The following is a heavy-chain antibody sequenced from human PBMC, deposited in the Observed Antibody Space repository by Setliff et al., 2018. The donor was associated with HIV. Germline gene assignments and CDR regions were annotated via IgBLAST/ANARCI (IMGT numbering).Heavy chain of an antibody. V-gene: IGHV3-21*01. J-gene: IGHJ4*02. Sequence: PGGSLRLSCAASGFTFSSFTLNWVRQAPGKGLEWVSSISGSSSSRTSYKYYADSVKGRFTISRDIAKNSLYLQMSSLRTGGTAVYYCAREEPALLSVFVLGHWGQGTLVTVSS. CDR3: AREEPALLSVFVLGH. CDR2: ISGSSSSRTSYK. D-gene: IGHD2-21*01. CDR1: GFTFSSFT.